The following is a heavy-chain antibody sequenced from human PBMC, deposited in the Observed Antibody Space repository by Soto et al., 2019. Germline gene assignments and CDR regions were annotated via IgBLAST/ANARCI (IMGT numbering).Heavy chain of an antibody. Sequence: EVQLVESGGGLVQPGRSLRLSCAASGFTFDDYAMHWVRQAPGKGLEWVSGISWNSGSIGYADSVKGRFTISRDNAKNSLYLQMNSLRAEDTALYYCVKGLTAAGDDAFDIWGQGTMVTVSS. J-gene: IGHJ3*02. CDR3: VKGLTAAGDDAFDI. CDR1: GFTFDDYA. V-gene: IGHV3-9*01. D-gene: IGHD6-13*01. CDR2: ISWNSGSI.